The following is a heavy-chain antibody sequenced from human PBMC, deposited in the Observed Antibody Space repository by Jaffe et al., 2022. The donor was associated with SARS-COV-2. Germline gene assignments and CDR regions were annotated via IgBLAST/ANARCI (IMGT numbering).Heavy chain of an antibody. Sequence: EVQLLESGGGLVQPGGSLRLSCVASGHTFSSYALSWVRQAPGKGLEWVSGISGSGGSTYYVDSVKGRFTISRDNSKNTLYLQMNSLRAEDMAVYFCAKDRGYCTGGTCYPRGSFDFWGQGTLVTVSS. D-gene: IGHD2-15*01. V-gene: IGHV3-23*01. CDR3: AKDRGYCTGGTCYPRGSFDF. CDR2: ISGSGGST. CDR1: GHTFSSYA. J-gene: IGHJ4*02.